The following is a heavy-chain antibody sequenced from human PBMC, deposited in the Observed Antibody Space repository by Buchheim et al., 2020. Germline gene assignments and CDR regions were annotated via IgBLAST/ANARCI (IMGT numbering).Heavy chain of an antibody. V-gene: IGHV3-66*01. CDR3: ASRGAYGPPMVY. D-gene: IGHD3-16*01. CDR1: GFTVRSNY. J-gene: IGHJ4*02. CDR2: IYNDGRT. Sequence: EVRLVESGGGLVQPGGSLRLSCAASGFTVRSNYMSWVRQAAGKGLEWVSVIYNDGRTYLEDSVKGRFTISRDSSRNTLYLQMNSVRAEDTAVYYCASRGAYGPPMVYWGQGTL.